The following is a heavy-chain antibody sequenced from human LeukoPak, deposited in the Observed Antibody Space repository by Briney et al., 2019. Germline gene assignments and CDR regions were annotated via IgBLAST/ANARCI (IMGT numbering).Heavy chain of an antibody. Sequence: PGGSLRLSCAASGFTFSTYWMHWVRHAPGKGLVWLSRINTDGSTTTYADSVKGRFTISRDNAKNTLYLQVDSLRAEDTAMYYCARGGVGSPTVDYWGQGTLVTLSS. J-gene: IGHJ4*02. CDR3: ARGGVGSPTVDY. D-gene: IGHD1-26*01. V-gene: IGHV3-74*01. CDR1: GFTFSTYW. CDR2: INTDGSTT.